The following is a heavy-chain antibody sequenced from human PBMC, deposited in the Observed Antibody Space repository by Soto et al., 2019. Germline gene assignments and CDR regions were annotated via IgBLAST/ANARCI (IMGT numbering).Heavy chain of an antibody. V-gene: IGHV1-69*13. J-gene: IGHJ6*02. CDR3: ARDRLEQWLVQGAGCYYGMDV. CDR2: IIPIFGTA. Sequence: ASVKVSCKASGGTFSSYAISWVRQAPGQGLEWMGGIIPIFGTANYAQKFQGRVTITADESTSTAYMELSSLRSEDTAVYYCARDRLEQWLVQGAGCYYGMDVWGQGTTVTVSS. CDR1: GGTFSSYA. D-gene: IGHD6-19*01.